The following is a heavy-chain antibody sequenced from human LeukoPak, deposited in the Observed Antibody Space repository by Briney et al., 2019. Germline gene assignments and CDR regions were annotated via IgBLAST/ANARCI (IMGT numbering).Heavy chain of an antibody. CDR2: ISAYNGNT. CDR3: AKDIFTGIAAAGAIDY. V-gene: IGHV1-18*01. D-gene: IGHD6-13*01. Sequence: GAPVKVSCKASGYTFTSYGISWVRQAPGQGLEWMGWISAYNGNTNYAQKLQGRVTMTTDTSTSTAYMELRSLRAEDTALYYCAKDIFTGIAAAGAIDYWGQGTLVTVSS. CDR1: GYTFTSYG. J-gene: IGHJ4*02.